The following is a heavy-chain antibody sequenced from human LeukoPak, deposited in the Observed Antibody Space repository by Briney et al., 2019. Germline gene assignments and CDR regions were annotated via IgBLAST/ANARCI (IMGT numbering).Heavy chain of an antibody. Sequence: ASVKVSCKASGYTFTGYYMHWVRQAPGQGLEWMGWINPNSGGTNYAQKFQGRVTMTRDTSISTAYMELSRLRSDDTAVYYCASKAGIAVAGLFDYWGLGTLVTVSS. CDR2: INPNSGGT. CDR3: ASKAGIAVAGLFDY. D-gene: IGHD6-19*01. J-gene: IGHJ4*02. CDR1: GYTFTGYY. V-gene: IGHV1-2*02.